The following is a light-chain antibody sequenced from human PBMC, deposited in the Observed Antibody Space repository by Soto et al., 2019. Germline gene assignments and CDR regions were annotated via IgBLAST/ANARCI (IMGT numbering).Light chain of an antibody. CDR2: SNN. CDR3: AAWDDSLNVVI. V-gene: IGLV1-44*01. J-gene: IGLJ2*01. CDR1: SSNIGSNT. Sequence: QSALTQPPSASGTPGQRVTISCSGSSSNIGSNTVNWFQPLPGTAPKLLIYSNNQRPSGVPDRFSGSKSGTSASLAISGLQSEDEADYYCAAWDDSLNVVIFGGGTKLTVL.